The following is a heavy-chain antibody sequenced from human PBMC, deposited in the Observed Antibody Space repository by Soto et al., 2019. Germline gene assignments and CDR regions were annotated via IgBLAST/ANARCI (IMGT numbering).Heavy chain of an antibody. Sequence: QVQLQESGPGLVKPSQTLSLTCTVSGGSISSGGYYWSWIRQHPGKGLEWIGYIYYSGSTYYNPSLKSRVTISVDPATNQFSLKLSSVTAADTAVYYCARSPEATVTAFDYWGQGTLVTVSS. CDR2: IYYSGST. V-gene: IGHV4-31*03. CDR3: ARSPEATVTAFDY. D-gene: IGHD4-17*01. CDR1: GGSISSGGYY. J-gene: IGHJ4*02.